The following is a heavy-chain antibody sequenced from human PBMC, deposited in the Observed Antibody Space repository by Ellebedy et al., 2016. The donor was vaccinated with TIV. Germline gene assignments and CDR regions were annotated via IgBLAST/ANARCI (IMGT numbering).Heavy chain of an antibody. V-gene: IGHV3-74*01. D-gene: IGHD6-25*01. CDR2: INSDGSST. CDR1: GFTFSSYW. Sequence: PGGSLRLSCAASGFTFSSYWMHWVRQAPGKGLVWVSRINSDGSSTSYADSVKGRFTISRDNAKNTLYLQMISLRAEDTAVYYCATNIPAALPFDAFNIWGQGTLVTVSS. J-gene: IGHJ3*02. CDR3: ATNIPAALPFDAFNI.